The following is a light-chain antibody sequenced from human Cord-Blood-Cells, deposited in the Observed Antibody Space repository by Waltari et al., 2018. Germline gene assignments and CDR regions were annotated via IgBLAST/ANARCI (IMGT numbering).Light chain of an antibody. V-gene: IGLV1-47*01. CDR2: RNN. CDR1: SSNIGSNY. J-gene: IGLJ1*01. CDR3: AAWDDSLSGYV. Sequence: QSVLTQPPSASGTPGQRVTISSSGSSSNIGSNYLYWYQQLPGTDPKLLIYRNNQRPSGVPDRFSGSKSGTSASLAISGLRSEDEADYYCAAWDDSLSGYVFGTGTKVTVL.